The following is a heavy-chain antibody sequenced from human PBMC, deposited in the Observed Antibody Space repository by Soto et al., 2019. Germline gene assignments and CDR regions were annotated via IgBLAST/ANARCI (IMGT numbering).Heavy chain of an antibody. V-gene: IGHV3-23*01. J-gene: IGHJ4*02. Sequence: EVQLLESGGGLVQPGGSLRLSCVASGFTFSSYAMSWVRQAPGQGLEWVSNFGTSGNTYYADSVKGRFTISRDNSKNTLYLQMDGLRADDTATYFCAKRLAAAGSSHHFDYWGQGTLVTVSS. CDR1: GFTFSSYA. D-gene: IGHD6-25*01. CDR2: NFGTSGNT. CDR3: AKRLAAAGSSHHFDY.